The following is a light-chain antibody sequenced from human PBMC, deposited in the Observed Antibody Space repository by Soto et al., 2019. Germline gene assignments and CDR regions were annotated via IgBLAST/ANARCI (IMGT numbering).Light chain of an antibody. J-gene: IGKJ1*01. CDR2: GAS. Sequence: EIVLAQSPATLSLSPGERATLSCRASQSVTTQLAWYQQKPGQAPRLLIYGASSRATGIPDRFSGSGSGTDFTLTIRRLEPEDFAVYYCQQYGSSYPWTFGQGTKVDI. V-gene: IGKV3-20*01. CDR3: QQYGSSYPWT. CDR1: QSVTTQ.